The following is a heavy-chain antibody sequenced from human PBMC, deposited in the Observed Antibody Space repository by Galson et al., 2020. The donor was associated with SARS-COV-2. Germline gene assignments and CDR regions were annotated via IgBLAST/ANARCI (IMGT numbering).Heavy chain of an antibody. CDR3: TTGFPALPKFDY. CDR1: GFTFGDSA. V-gene: IGHV3-49*04. J-gene: IGHJ4*02. D-gene: IGHD6-25*01. CDR2: IRSKAFGGTT. Sequence: GGSLRLSCSVSGFTFGDSALSWVRQAPGKGLEWVGVIRSKAFGGTTEHAASVKGRFTISSDDSNRIAYLQMHSLTTEDTAVYFCTTGFPALPKFDYWGQGTLLTVSS.